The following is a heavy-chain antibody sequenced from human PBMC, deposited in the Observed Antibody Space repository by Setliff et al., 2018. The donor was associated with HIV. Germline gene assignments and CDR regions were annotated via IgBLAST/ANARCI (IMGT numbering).Heavy chain of an antibody. V-gene: IGHV1-46*01. J-gene: IGHJ4*02. CDR1: GYIFTTHY. CDR2: SNPSSRTT. CDR3: ARGGRVDDSRGYYYPLMY. Sequence: ASVKVSCKSSGYIFTTHYIHWVRQAPGQGIEWMGMSNPSSRTTIYAQKFRGRMTLTKDKSTTTVYMELSSLRSDDTAVYYCARGGRVDDSRGYYYPLMYWGQGTLVAVSS. D-gene: IGHD3-22*01.